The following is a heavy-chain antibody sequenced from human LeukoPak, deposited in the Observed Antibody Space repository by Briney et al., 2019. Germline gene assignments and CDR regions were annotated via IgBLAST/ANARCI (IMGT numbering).Heavy chain of an antibody. J-gene: IGHJ2*01. V-gene: IGHV3-23*01. D-gene: IGHD6-13*01. CDR3: AKDPRLISAAGTLWYFDL. Sequence: QPRPSLRLSCTASGFTFGDYLMSWFRQAPGKKLQWVSAISGSGGSTYYADSVNGRFTISRDNAKNTLYLQMNSLRAEDTAVYYCAKDPRLISAAGTLWYFDLWGRGTLVTVSS. CDR2: ISGSGGST. CDR1: GFTFGDYL.